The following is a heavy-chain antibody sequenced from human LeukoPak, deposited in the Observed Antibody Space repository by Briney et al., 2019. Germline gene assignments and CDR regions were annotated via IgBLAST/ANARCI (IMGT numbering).Heavy chain of an antibody. CDR2: IYYSGST. J-gene: IGHJ4*02. D-gene: IGHD2-15*01. V-gene: IGHV4-59*01. CDR1: GGSISSYY. Sequence: NPSETLSLTCTVSGGSISSYYWSWIRQPPGKGLEWIGYIYYSGSTNYNPSLKSRVTISVDTSKNQFSLKLSSVTAADTAVYYCAREWDGRHCSGGSCPSGFDYWGQGTLVTVSS. CDR3: AREWDGRHCSGGSCPSGFDY.